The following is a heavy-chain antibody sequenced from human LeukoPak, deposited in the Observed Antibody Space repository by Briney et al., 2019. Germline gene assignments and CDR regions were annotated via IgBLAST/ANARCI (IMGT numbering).Heavy chain of an antibody. CDR1: GFTFSSYE. Sequence: GGSLRLSCAASGFTFSSYEMNWVRQARGKGLEGVSYISSSGSTIYYADSVKGRFTISRDNAKTSLYLQMNSLSAEDTAVYYCARGDYGAYGDYFDYWGQGTLVTVSS. D-gene: IGHD4-17*01. CDR2: ISSSGSTI. CDR3: ARGDYGAYGDYFDY. V-gene: IGHV3-48*03. J-gene: IGHJ4*02.